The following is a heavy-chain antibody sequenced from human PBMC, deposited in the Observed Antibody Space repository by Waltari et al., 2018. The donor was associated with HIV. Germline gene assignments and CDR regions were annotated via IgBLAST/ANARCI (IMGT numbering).Heavy chain of an antibody. D-gene: IGHD2-15*01. CDR2: LYYTGNT. CDR3: ARLDCSGGTCSPFDP. Sequence: QLQLQESGQGLVKPSETLSLTCTVSGGSVFSSVSYWGWIRQPPGRGLEWIGTLYYTGNTYYNPSLQSRVTISVGVSKNQFSLKLGSVSASDTAVYYCARLDCSGGTCSPFDPWGQGTLVTVSS. V-gene: IGHV4-39*01. J-gene: IGHJ5*02. CDR1: GGSVFSSVSY.